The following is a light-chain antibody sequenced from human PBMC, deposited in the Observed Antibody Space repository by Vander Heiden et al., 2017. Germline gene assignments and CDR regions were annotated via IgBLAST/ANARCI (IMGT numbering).Light chain of an antibody. J-gene: IGKJ1*01. Sequence: DIQMTHSPSPLSASVGDRVTIPCRASQSISSYLNWYQQKPGKAPNLLIYAASTLQSGVPSSFSGSGSGTDFTLTISSLQPEDFATYYSQQSDSTPQTFGQGTKVEVK. CDR1: QSISSY. V-gene: IGKV1-39*01. CDR3: QQSDSTPQT. CDR2: AAS.